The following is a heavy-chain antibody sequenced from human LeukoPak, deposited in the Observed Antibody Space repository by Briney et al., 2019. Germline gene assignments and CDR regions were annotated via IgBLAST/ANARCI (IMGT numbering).Heavy chain of an antibody. J-gene: IGHJ4*02. CDR3: ARGMTGSYFGYFDY. D-gene: IGHD1-26*01. V-gene: IGHV3-48*03. CDR1: GFTFSSYE. Sequence: GGSLILSCAASGFTFSSYEMNWVRQAPGKGLEWVSYISSFGGTIYYADSVKGRFTISRDNAKNSLYLQMNSLRAEDTAVYYCARGMTGSYFGYFDYWGQGTLVTVSS. CDR2: ISSFGGTI.